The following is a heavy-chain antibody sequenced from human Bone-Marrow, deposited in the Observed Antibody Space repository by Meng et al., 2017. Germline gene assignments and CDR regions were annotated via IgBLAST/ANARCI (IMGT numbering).Heavy chain of an antibody. V-gene: IGHV1-8*01. CDR1: GYTFTSYD. J-gene: IGHJ3*02. D-gene: IGHD4-17*01. CDR3: ARHYDDYLFKVNNAFDI. Sequence: ASVKVSCKASGYTFTSYDINWVRQATGQGLEWMGWMNPNSGNTGYAQKFQGRVTMTRNTSISTAYMELSSLRSEDTTVYYFARHYDDYLFKVNNAFDIWGQGTMVTVSS. CDR2: MNPNSGNT.